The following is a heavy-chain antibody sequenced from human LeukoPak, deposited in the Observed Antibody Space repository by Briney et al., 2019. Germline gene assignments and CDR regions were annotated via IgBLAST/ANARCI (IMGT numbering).Heavy chain of an antibody. D-gene: IGHD3-22*01. CDR3: ALGSSSYYYAGLH. Sequence: PSETLSLTCTVSSGSISAYYCNWMRQTPEKGLEWVGYVYYSGSTKYNPSPKSRVTISMDTSKNQFSLDLSSVTAADTAVYYCALGSSSYYYAGLHWGQGILVTVSS. CDR1: SGSISAYY. J-gene: IGHJ4*02. CDR2: VYYSGST. V-gene: IGHV4-59*01.